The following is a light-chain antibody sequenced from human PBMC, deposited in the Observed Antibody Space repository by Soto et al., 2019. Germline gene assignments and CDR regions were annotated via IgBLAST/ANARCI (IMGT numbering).Light chain of an antibody. CDR1: GSSFVINT. V-gene: IGLV1-44*01. CDR3: ATCDDSLNLLSV. J-gene: IGLJ1*01. Sequence: QSVLTQPPSASGTPGQTVSISCSGSGSSFVINTVTWYQQVPGTAPKLLIYNYNQRPSGVPDRFSGSKSGTSASLAISGLQSDDEAEYYCATCDDSLNLLSVFGTGTKVTVL. CDR2: NYN.